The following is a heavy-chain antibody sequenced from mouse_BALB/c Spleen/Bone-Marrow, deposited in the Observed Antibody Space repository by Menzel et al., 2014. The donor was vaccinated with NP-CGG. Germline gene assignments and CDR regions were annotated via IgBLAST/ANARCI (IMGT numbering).Heavy chain of an antibody. J-gene: IGHJ2*01. CDR1: GYTFTSHY. CDR2: INPNNGGT. CDR3: TRLSLLRGYFDY. V-gene: IGHV1S81*02. Sequence: VQLQQSGAELVKPGTSVKLSCKASGYTFTSHYIYWVKQRPGQGLKWIGEINPNNGGTNFNEKFKSKAALTVDKSSSTAYMQLNSLTSEDSAVYYCTRLSLLRGYFDYWGQGTTLTVSS. D-gene: IGHD1-2*01.